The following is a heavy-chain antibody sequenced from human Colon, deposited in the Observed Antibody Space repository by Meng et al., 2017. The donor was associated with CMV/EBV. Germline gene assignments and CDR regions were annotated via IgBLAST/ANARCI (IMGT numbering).Heavy chain of an antibody. CDR2: IRHSGSTSY. V-gene: IGHV4-34*01. CDR3: AGGTYQAWEVLYF. CDR1: GGSFREYY. J-gene: IGHJ4*02. Sequence: QVQVQHGGAGLLKRSETLSLTCAVYGGSFREYYWSWIRHPPGRGLEWIGEIRHSGSTSYSYNSSLKSRVTISIDTSKNQFSLKLSSVTAADTALYYCAGGTYQAWEVLYFWGQGTLVTVSS. D-gene: IGHD3-10*01.